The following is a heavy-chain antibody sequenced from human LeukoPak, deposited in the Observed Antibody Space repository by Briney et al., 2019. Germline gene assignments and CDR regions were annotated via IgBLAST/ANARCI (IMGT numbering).Heavy chain of an antibody. Sequence: GGSLRLSCAASGFTFSSYEMNWVRQAPGKGLEWISYISSSGSTIHYTDSVKGRFTISRDNAKNSLSLQMTSLRADDTAVYYCARDSPYSPDAFDIWGRGTMVTVSS. V-gene: IGHV3-48*03. CDR3: ARDSPYSPDAFDI. CDR1: GFTFSSYE. J-gene: IGHJ3*02. D-gene: IGHD6-13*01. CDR2: ISSSGSTI.